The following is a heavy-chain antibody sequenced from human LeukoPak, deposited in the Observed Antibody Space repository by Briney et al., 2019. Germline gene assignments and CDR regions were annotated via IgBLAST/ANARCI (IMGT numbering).Heavy chain of an antibody. D-gene: IGHD3-10*01. CDR3: ARDQRYYGSGSYGGSDY. V-gene: IGHV1-18*01. CDR2: ISAYNGNT. Sequence: ASVNVSCKASGYSFTSNGISWVRQAPGQGLEWMGWISAYNGNTNYAQKLQGRVTMTTDTSTSTAYMELRSLRSDDTAVYYCARDQRYYGSGSYGGSDYWGQGTLVTVSS. CDR1: GYSFTSNG. J-gene: IGHJ4*02.